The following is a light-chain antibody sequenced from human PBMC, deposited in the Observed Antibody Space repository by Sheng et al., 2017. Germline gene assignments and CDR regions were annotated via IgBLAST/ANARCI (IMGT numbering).Light chain of an antibody. CDR2: LNSDGSH. Sequence: QLVLTQSPSASASLGASVKLTCTLSSGHSRNAIAWHHQQPEKGPRYLMKLNSDGSHNRGDGIPDRFSGSSSGAERYLTISSLQSEDEADYYCQTWTTGIVLFGGGTKLTVL. V-gene: IGLV4-69*01. CDR3: QTWTTGIVL. CDR1: SGHSRNA. J-gene: IGLJ2*01.